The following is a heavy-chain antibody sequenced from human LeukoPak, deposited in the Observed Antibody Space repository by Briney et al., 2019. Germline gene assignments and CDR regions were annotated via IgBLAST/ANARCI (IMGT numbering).Heavy chain of an antibody. CDR2: IKQDGSEK. CDR3: ARDSAVWGSYRLWEFDF. V-gene: IGHV3-7*01. J-gene: IGHJ4*02. Sequence: GGSLRLSCAASGFIFSNYWMSWVRQAPGKGLEWVGNIKQDGSEKYYVDSVKGRFTISRDNVKNSLYLQMNGLRAEDTAVYLCARDSAVWGSYRLWEFDFWGQGTLVTVSS. CDR1: GFIFSNYW. D-gene: IGHD3-16*02.